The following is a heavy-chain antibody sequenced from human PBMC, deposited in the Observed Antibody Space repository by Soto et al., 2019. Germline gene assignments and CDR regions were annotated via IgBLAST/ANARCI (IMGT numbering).Heavy chain of an antibody. CDR1: GGSISSYY. CDR3: ARGGRYQNFDY. D-gene: IGHD2-2*01. Sequence: SETLSLTCTVSGGSISSYYWTWIRQPPGKGLEWIGYIYYTGSTNYNPSLESRISISVDTSKNQFSLKLSSVTAADTAVYYCARGGRYQNFDYWGQGTLVTVSS. J-gene: IGHJ4*02. CDR2: IYYTGST. V-gene: IGHV4-59*01.